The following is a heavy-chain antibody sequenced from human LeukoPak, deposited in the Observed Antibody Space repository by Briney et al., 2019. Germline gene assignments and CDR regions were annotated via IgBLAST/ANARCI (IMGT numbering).Heavy chain of an antibody. V-gene: IGHV1-46*01. CDR1: GGTFSSYA. Sequence: ASVKVSCKASGGTFSSYAISWVRQAPGQGLEWMGIINPSGGSTGYAQKFQGRVTMTRDTFTSTVYMELSSLRSEDTAVYYCARDLEGEGYCSGGSCSNWFDPWGQGTLVTVSS. J-gene: IGHJ5*02. CDR3: ARDLEGEGYCSGGSCSNWFDP. D-gene: IGHD2-15*01. CDR2: INPSGGST.